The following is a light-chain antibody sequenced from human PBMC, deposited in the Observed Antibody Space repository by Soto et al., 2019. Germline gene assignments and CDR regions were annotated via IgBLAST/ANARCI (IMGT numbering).Light chain of an antibody. Sequence: QSVLTQSPSASASLGASVKLTCTLSSGHSSYAIAWHQQQPEKGPRYLMYLNSDGSHTKGDGIPDRFSGSSSGAERYLTISSLHYEDEADYYCQTWGTGIRVFGTGTKLTVL. CDR1: SGHSSYA. J-gene: IGLJ1*01. V-gene: IGLV4-69*01. CDR3: QTWGTGIRV. CDR2: LNSDGSH.